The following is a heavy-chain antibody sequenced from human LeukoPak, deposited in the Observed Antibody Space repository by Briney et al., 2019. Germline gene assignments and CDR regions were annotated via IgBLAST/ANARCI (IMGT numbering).Heavy chain of an antibody. J-gene: IGHJ4*02. D-gene: IGHD6-6*01. CDR3: AREWSSSSEYFDY. V-gene: IGHV3-23*01. CDR2: ISGGGSST. Sequence: PGGSLRLSCAASGFTFSNYAMSWVRQAPGKGLEWVSAISGGGSSTYSADSVKGRFTISRDNSKNTLYLQMNSLRAEDTAVYYCAREWSSSSEYFDYWGQGTLVTVSS. CDR1: GFTFSNYA.